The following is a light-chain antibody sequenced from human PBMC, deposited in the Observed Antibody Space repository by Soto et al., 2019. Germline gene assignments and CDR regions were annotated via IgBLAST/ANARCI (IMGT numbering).Light chain of an antibody. CDR2: DTT. Sequence: QAVVTQEPSLTVSPGGTGTLTCGSSIGAVTSGHYPYWFQQKPGQAPRTLIYDTTNKHSWTPARFSGSLLGGKAALTLSGAQPDDEADYYCLLSYSGVNWVFGGGTKLTVL. V-gene: IGLV7-46*01. CDR3: LLSYSGVNWV. J-gene: IGLJ3*02. CDR1: IGAVTSGHY.